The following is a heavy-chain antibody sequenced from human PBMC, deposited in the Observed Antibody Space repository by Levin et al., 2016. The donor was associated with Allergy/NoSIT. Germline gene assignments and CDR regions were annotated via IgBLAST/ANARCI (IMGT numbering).Heavy chain of an antibody. CDR3: ARRDRGSSLFDY. Sequence: GESLKISCKGSGYSFTNYWIGWVRQMPGKGLEWIGNVYPGDSDTRYSPSFQGQVTISADKSISTAFLQWSSLKPSDTAMFYCARRDRGSSLFDYWGQGTLVTVSS. V-gene: IGHV5-51*01. J-gene: IGHJ4*02. D-gene: IGHD1-26*01. CDR2: VYPGDSDT. CDR1: GYSFTNYW.